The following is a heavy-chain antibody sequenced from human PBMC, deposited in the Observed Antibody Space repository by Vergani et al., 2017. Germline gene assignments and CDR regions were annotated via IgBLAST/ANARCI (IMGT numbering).Heavy chain of an antibody. CDR2: ISWNSGSI. CDR1: GFTFSSYS. Sequence: EVQLVESGGGLVQPGGSLRLSCAASGFTFSSYSMHWVRQAPGKGLEWVSGISWNSGSIGYADSVKGRFTISRDNAKNSLYLQMNSLRAEDTALYYCAKDANYDFWSGYDNPFDYWGQGTLVTVSS. D-gene: IGHD3-3*01. J-gene: IGHJ4*02. V-gene: IGHV3-9*01. CDR3: AKDANYDFWSGYDNPFDY.